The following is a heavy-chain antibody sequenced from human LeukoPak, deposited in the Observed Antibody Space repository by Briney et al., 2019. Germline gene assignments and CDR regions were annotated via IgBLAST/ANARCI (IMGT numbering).Heavy chain of an antibody. CDR3: ALGVAPIDY. CDR2: INHSGST. V-gene: IGHV4-34*01. J-gene: IGHJ4*02. CDR1: GGSFSGYY. Sequence: SETLSLTRAVYGGSFSGYYWSWIRQPPGKGLEWIGEINHSGSTNYNPSLKSRVTISVDTSKNQFSLKLSSVTAADTAVYYCALGVAPIDYWGQGTLVTVSS. D-gene: IGHD3-3*01.